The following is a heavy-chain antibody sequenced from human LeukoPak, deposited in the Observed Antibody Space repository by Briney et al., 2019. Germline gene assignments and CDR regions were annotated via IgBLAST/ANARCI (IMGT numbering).Heavy chain of an antibody. CDR2: INPNSGGT. CDR1: GYTFTGYY. V-gene: IGHV1-2*02. Sequence: ASVKVSCKASGYTFTGYYMHWVRQAPGQGLEWMGWINPNSGGTNYAQKFQGRVTMTRDTSISTAYMELSRLRSDDTAVYYCAASPKRGKNAFDIWGQGTMVTVSS. D-gene: IGHD3-16*01. CDR3: AASPKRGKNAFDI. J-gene: IGHJ3*02.